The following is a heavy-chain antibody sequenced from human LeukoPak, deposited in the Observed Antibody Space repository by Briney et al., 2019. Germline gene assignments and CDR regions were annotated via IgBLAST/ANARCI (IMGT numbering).Heavy chain of an antibody. V-gene: IGHV4-34*01. Sequence: PSETLSLTCAVYDGSFSDYYWSWIRQPPGKGLEWIGEINHNENTNYNPSLKSRVTMSVDTSKNQVSLKLSPVTAADTAVYYCARGSLGVAGTRTAYYFDYWGQGTLVTVSS. CDR3: ARGSLGVAGTRTAYYFDY. CDR1: DGSFSDYY. CDR2: INHNENT. D-gene: IGHD6-19*01. J-gene: IGHJ4*02.